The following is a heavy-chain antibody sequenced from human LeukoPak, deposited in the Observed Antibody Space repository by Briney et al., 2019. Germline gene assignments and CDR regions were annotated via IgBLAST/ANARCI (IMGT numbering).Heavy chain of an antibody. CDR2: ITDSGDTI. D-gene: IGHD3-3*02. CDR1: GFTFSSYR. Sequence: GGSLRLSCAASGFTFSSYRMNWVRQAPGKGLEWVSHITDSGDTIHYADSVKGRFTVSRDNAKNSLYLQMNSLRTEDTAIYYCARTFSPYALSDYWGQGTLVTVSS. V-gene: IGHV3-48*01. J-gene: IGHJ4*02. CDR3: ARTFSPYALSDY.